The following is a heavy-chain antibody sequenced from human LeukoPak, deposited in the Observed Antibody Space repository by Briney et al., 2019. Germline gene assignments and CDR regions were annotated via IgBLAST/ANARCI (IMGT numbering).Heavy chain of an antibody. Sequence: SETLSLTCTVSGGSISSYYWSWIRQPAGKGLEWIGRIYTSGSTNYNPPLKSRVTMSVDTSKNQFSLKLSSVTAADTAVYYCARGRGNDYGDYVYFQHWGQGTLVTVSS. D-gene: IGHD4-17*01. V-gene: IGHV4-4*07. CDR3: ARGRGNDYGDYVYFQH. CDR2: IYTSGST. J-gene: IGHJ1*01. CDR1: GGSISSYY.